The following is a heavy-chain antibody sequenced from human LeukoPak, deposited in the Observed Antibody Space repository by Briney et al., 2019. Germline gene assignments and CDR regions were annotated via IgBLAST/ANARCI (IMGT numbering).Heavy chain of an antibody. Sequence: SETLSLTCAVYGGFFSGYYWSWIRQPPGKGLEWIGEINHSGSTNYNPSLKSRVTISVDTSKNQFSLKLSSVTAADTAVYYCARGVYYDFWSGYSRKKVYFDYWGQGTLVTVSS. CDR1: GGFFSGYY. D-gene: IGHD3-3*01. CDR3: ARGVYYDFWSGYSRKKVYFDY. J-gene: IGHJ4*02. CDR2: INHSGST. V-gene: IGHV4-34*01.